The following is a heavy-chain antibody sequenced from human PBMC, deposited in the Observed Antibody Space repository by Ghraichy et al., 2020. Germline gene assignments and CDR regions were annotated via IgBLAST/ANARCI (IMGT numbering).Heavy chain of an antibody. J-gene: IGHJ3*02. CDR1: GFTVSSNY. CDR2: IYSGGST. CDR3: AREGGSYATDAFDI. V-gene: IGHV3-53*01. D-gene: IGHD1-26*01. Sequence: TCAASGFTVSSNYMSWVRQAPGKGLEWVSVIYSGGSTYYADSVKGRFTISRDNSKNTLYLQMNSLRAEDTAVYYCAREGGSYATDAFDIWGQGTMVTVSS.